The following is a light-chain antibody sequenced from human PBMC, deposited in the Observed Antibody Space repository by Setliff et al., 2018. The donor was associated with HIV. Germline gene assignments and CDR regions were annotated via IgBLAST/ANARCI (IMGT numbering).Light chain of an antibody. CDR2: EVS. CDR3: SSYTTSATVL. J-gene: IGLJ3*02. CDR1: SSDIGSYDY. V-gene: IGLV2-14*01. Sequence: QSALTQPASVSGSPGQWITISCTGTSSDIGSYDYVSWYQQHPGRAPQLMISEVSNRPSGVSHRFSGSESGNTASLTISGLQAEDEADYYCSSYTTSATVLFGGGTKVTVL.